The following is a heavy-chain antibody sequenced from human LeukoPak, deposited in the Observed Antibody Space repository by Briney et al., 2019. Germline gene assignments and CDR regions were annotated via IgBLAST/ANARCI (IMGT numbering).Heavy chain of an antibody. CDR2: IYSGGST. Sequence: PGGSLRLSCAASGFTVSSNYMSWVRQAPGKGLEWVSVIYSGGSTYYADSVKGRFTISRDNSKNTLYLQMNSLRAEDTAVYYCAKEEQWLATGSYYYGMDVWGQGTTVTVSS. D-gene: IGHD6-19*01. CDR1: GFTVSSNY. J-gene: IGHJ6*02. V-gene: IGHV3-53*05. CDR3: AKEEQWLATGSYYYGMDV.